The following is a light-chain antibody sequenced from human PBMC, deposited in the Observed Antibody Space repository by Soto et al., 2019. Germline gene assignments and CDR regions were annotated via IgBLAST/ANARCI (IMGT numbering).Light chain of an antibody. V-gene: IGLV1-40*01. CDR3: QSYDSSLSGSYV. CDR2: ANT. J-gene: IGLJ1*01. Sequence: QSVLTQPPSVSGAPGQRVTIFCTGSSSNIGAGSDVSWYQQLPGTAPKLLIYANTNRPSGVPDRFSGSKSGTSASLAITGLQAEDEADYYCQSYDSSLSGSYVFGTGTKLTVL. CDR1: SSNIGAGSD.